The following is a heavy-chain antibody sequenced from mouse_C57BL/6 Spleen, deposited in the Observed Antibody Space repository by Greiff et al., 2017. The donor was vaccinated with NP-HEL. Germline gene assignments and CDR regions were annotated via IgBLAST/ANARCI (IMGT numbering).Heavy chain of an antibody. CDR2: IHPNSGST. Sequence: VQLQQSGAELVKPGASVKLSCKASGYTFTSYWMHWVKQRPGQGLEWIGMIHPNSGSTNYNEKFKSKATLTVDKSSSTAYMQLSSLTSEDSAVYYCARSVSGPYAMDYWGQGTSVTVSS. J-gene: IGHJ4*01. D-gene: IGHD3-1*01. V-gene: IGHV1-64*01. CDR1: GYTFTSYW. CDR3: ARSVSGPYAMDY.